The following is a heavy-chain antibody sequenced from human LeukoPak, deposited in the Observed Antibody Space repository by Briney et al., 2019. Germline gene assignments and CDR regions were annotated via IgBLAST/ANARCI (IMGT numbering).Heavy chain of an antibody. CDR3: ARGSHYDFWSGNYFDY. D-gene: IGHD3-3*01. CDR2: IYYSGST. CDR1: GGSISNY. V-gene: IGHV4-59*01. Sequence: PSETLSLTCTVSGGSISNYWSWIRQPPGKGLEWIGYIYYSGSTNYNPSLKSRVTISVDTSKNQSSLKLSSVTAADTAVYYCARGSHYDFWSGNYFDYWGQGTLVTVSS. J-gene: IGHJ4*02.